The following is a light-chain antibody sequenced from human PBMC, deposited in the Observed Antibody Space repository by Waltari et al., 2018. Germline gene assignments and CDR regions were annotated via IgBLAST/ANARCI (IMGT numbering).Light chain of an antibody. CDR1: SSDIGSYNY. V-gene: IGLV2-8*01. J-gene: IGLJ2*01. CDR2: GVT. Sequence: QSALTQPPSASGSPGQSVIISCTGTSSDIGSYNYVSWYQQHPGRAPKLIIHGVTHRPSGVPARFSASKSGNTASLTVSGLQAEDEAKYYCSSYAGIKNYVLFGGGTQLTVL. CDR3: SSYAGIKNYVL.